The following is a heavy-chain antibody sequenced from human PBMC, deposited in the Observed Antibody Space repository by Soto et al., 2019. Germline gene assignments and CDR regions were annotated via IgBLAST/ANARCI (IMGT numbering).Heavy chain of an antibody. CDR2: MNPGSGDT. V-gene: IGHV1-8*01. D-gene: IGHD3-10*01. CDR1: GYTFTNND. Sequence: VKVSCKASGYTFTNNDVSWVRQATGQGLEWMGWMNPGSGDTGYAQKFQGRVTMTRDISIATAYMELSSLRSDDTAIYYCATRATFGSLNWFDPWGQGTLVTVYS. J-gene: IGHJ5*02. CDR3: ATRATFGSLNWFDP.